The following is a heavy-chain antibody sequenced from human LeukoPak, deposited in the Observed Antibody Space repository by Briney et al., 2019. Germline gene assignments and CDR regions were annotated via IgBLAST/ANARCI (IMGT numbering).Heavy chain of an antibody. Sequence: PGGSLRLSCEASGFAFGSYAMHWVRQAPGRGLEWVAVISHDGDNTNSGESVRGRFTLSRDNSKNTLYLEMNSLRAEDTAVYYCARARYCSGGTCYYAFDIWGQGTMVTVSS. CDR1: GFAFGSYA. V-gene: IGHV3-30*14. D-gene: IGHD2-15*01. CDR3: ARARYCSGGTCYYAFDI. J-gene: IGHJ3*02. CDR2: ISHDGDNT.